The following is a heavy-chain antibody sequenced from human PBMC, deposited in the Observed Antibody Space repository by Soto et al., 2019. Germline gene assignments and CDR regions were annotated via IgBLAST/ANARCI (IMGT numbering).Heavy chain of an antibody. CDR2: INAGNGNT. CDR3: ARPKVTGRWYYGMDV. Sequence: GASVKVSCKASGYTFTSYAMHWVRQAPGQRLEWMGWINAGNGNTKYSQKFQGRVTITRDTSASTAYMELSSLRSEDTAMYYCARPKVTGRWYYGMDVWGQGTTVTVSS. V-gene: IGHV1-3*01. D-gene: IGHD2-15*01. J-gene: IGHJ6*02. CDR1: GYTFTSYA.